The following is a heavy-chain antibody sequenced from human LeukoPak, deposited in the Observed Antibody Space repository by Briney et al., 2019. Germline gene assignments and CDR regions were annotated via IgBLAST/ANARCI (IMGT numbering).Heavy chain of an antibody. CDR1: GGTFSSYA. D-gene: IGHD5-18*01. CDR2: IIPIFGTA. CDR3: ARVPDTAMVGYFDY. V-gene: IGHV1-69*06. Sequence: GASVKVSCKASGGTFSSYAISWVRQAPGQGLEWMGGIIPIFGTANYAQKFQGRVTITADKSASTAYMELSSLRSEDTAVYYCARVPDTAMVGYFDYWGQGTLVTVSS. J-gene: IGHJ4*02.